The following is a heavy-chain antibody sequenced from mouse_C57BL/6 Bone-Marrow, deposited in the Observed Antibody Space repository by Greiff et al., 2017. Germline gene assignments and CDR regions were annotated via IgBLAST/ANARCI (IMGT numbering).Heavy chain of an antibody. V-gene: IGHV1-69*01. CDR3: ARSVTAVVARRGWFAY. CDR2: IDPSDSYT. Sequence: QVQLQQPVAELVMPGASVKLSCKASGYTFTSYWMHWVKQRPGQGLEWIGEIDPSDSYTNYNQKFKGQSTLTVDKSSSTAYMQLSSLTSEDSAVYYCARSVTAVVARRGWFAYWGQGTLVTVSA. D-gene: IGHD1-1*01. J-gene: IGHJ3*01. CDR1: GYTFTSYW.